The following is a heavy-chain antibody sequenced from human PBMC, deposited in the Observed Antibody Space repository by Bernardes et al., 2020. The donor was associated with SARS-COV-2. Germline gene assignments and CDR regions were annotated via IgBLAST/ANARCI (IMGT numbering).Heavy chain of an antibody. CDR2: MRPDSNAT. D-gene: IGHD7-27*01. Sequence: ASVEVSWKTSGYTFTNYFIHWVRQAPGQGLQWMAWMRPDSNATNYAPRFQGRITMTRHTSINTVYMDLTSLTSDDTAIYYCAKDGDGRIMFDSWGQGTLVTVSS. CDR3: AKDGDGRIMFDS. CDR1: GYTFTNYF. V-gene: IGHV1-2*02. J-gene: IGHJ4*02.